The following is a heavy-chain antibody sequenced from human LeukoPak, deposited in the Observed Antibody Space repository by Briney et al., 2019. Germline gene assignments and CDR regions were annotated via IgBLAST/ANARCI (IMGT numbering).Heavy chain of an antibody. CDR1: GGSISSGDYY. Sequence: SQTLSLTCTVSGGSISSGDYYWSWIRQPPGKGLEWIGYIYYSGSTYYNPSLKSRVTISVDTSKNQFSLKLSSVTAADTAVYYCARSNGEYLLPINYWGQGTLVTVSS. CDR2: IYYSGST. V-gene: IGHV4-30-4*08. CDR3: ARSNGEYLLPINY. J-gene: IGHJ4*02. D-gene: IGHD2-2*01.